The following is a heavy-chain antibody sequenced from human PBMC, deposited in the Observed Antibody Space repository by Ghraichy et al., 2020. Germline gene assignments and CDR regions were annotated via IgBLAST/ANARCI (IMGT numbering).Heavy chain of an antibody. CDR2: ISSSSSTI. Sequence: GGSLRLSCAASGFTFSSYSMNWVRQAPGKGLEWVSYISSSSSTIYYADSVKGRFTISRDNAKNSLYLQMNSLRDGDTAVYYCARDLDVRDYWGQGTLVTVSS. V-gene: IGHV3-48*02. CDR1: GFTFSSYS. J-gene: IGHJ4*02. CDR3: ARDLDVRDY. D-gene: IGHD3-10*02.